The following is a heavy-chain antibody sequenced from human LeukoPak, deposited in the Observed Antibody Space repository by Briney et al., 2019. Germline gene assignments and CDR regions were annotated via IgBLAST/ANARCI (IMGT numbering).Heavy chain of an antibody. Sequence: WAAGTVCFTASGYAFTSYGIGWVRQAPGQGLGWMGLISAYNGNTIYTQKLQGRVTMTTDRAKSKAYMELQMQRLDDKDASFYSSRSHFDWSLPVWGQGTTVTVSS. CDR2: ISAYNGNT. D-gene: IGHD3-9*01. CDR1: GYAFTSYG. CDR3: SSRSHFDWSLPV. V-gene: IGHV1-18*01. J-gene: IGHJ6*02.